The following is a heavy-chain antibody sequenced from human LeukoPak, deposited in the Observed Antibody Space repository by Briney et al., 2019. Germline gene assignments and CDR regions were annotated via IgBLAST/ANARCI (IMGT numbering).Heavy chain of an antibody. CDR2: IKQDGSEK. J-gene: IGHJ5*02. Sequence: GGSLRLSCAASGFTFSSYWMSWVRQAPGKGLEWVANIKQDGSEKYYVDSVKGRFTISRDDAKNSLYLQMNSLRAEDTAVYYCARSIAGDWFDPWGQGTLVTVSS. CDR3: ARSIAGDWFDP. V-gene: IGHV3-7*01. D-gene: IGHD6-6*01. CDR1: GFTFSSYW.